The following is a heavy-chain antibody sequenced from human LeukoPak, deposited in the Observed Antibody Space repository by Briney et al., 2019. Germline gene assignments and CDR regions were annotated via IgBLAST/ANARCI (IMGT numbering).Heavy chain of an antibody. D-gene: IGHD3-22*01. CDR2: IKYDGTHK. CDR3: ASSHDSND. J-gene: IGHJ4*02. Sequence: GGSLRPSCVASGFSFSSYWMAWVRQAPGKGLEWVANIKYDGTHKFYADSVKGRFTISRDNAKNSLFLEMNGLRADDTAVYFCASSHDSNDWGQGTLVTVSS. CDR1: GFSFSSYW. V-gene: IGHV3-7*01.